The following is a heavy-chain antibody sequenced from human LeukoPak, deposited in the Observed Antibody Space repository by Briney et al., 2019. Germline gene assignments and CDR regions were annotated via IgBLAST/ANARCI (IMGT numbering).Heavy chain of an antibody. V-gene: IGHV4-31*03. Sequence: SETLSLTCTASGGSISSSGYYWSWIRQHPGKGLEWIGYIYYSGSTYYNPSLKSRVTISVDTSKNQFSLKLSSVTAADTAVYYCAREAYGGTFPLDYWGQGTLVTVSS. CDR1: GGSISSSGYY. J-gene: IGHJ4*02. D-gene: IGHD4-23*01. CDR2: IYYSGST. CDR3: AREAYGGTFPLDY.